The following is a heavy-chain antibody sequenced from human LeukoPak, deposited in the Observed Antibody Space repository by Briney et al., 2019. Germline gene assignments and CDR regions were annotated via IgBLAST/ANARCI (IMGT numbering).Heavy chain of an antibody. Sequence: ASVKVSCKASGGTFSSYAISWVRQAPGKGLEWMGGFDPEDGETIYAQKFQGRVTMTEDTSTDTAYMELSSLRSEDTAVYYCATRSHYYYYGMDVWGQGTTVTVSS. V-gene: IGHV1-24*01. CDR2: FDPEDGET. CDR1: GGTFSSYA. CDR3: ATRSHYYYYGMDV. J-gene: IGHJ6*02.